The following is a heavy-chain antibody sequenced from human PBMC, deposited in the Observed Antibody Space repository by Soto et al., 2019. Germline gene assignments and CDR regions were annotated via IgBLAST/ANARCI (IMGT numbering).Heavy chain of an antibody. J-gene: IGHJ4*02. Sequence: QVQLVESGGGVVQPGRSLRLSCAASGFTFSSYGMHWVRQAPGKGLEWVAVIWYDGSNKYYADSVKGRFTISRDNSKNTLYLQMNSLRAEDTAVYYCAGATDYDYIWWSDPPGGYWGQGTLVTVSS. CDR1: GFTFSSYG. D-gene: IGHD3-16*01. CDR3: AGATDYDYIWWSDPPGGY. V-gene: IGHV3-33*01. CDR2: IWYDGSNK.